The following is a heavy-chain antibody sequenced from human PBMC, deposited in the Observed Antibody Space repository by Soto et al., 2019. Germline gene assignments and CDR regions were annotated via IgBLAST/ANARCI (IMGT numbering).Heavy chain of an antibody. CDR1: GGSFRGYY. V-gene: IGHV4-34*01. Sequence: SETLSLTCDVYGGSFRGYYWSWIRQPPGKGLEWIGEINHSGSTNYNPSLQSRVTISVDTSKNQFSLKLCSVTAADTAVYYCARGGSGYDFSGFWVWFDPWGQGTLVTVSS. J-gene: IGHJ5*02. D-gene: IGHD3-3*01. CDR2: INHSGST. CDR3: ARGGSGYDFSGFWVWFDP.